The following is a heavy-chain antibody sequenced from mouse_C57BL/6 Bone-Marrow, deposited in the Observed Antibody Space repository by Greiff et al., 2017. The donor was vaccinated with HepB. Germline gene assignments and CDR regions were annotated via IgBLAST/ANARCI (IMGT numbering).Heavy chain of an antibody. D-gene: IGHD1-1*01. CDR1: GFTFSSYG. J-gene: IGHJ1*03. CDR3: ARDYGKGYWYFDV. V-gene: IGHV5-6*01. Sequence: EVKLVESGGDLVKPGGSLKLSCAASGFTFSSYGMSWVRQTPDKRLEWVATISSGGSYTYYPDSVKGRFTISRDNAKNTLYLQMSSLKSEDTAMYYCARDYGKGYWYFDVWGTGTTVTVSS. CDR2: ISSGGSYT.